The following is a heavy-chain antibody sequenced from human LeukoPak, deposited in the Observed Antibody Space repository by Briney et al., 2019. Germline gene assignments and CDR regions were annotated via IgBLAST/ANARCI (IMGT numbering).Heavy chain of an antibody. CDR1: GGSISSYY. Sequence: SETLSLTCTVSGGSISSYYWSWIRQPAGKGLEWIGYIYYSGSTNYNPSLKSRVTISVDTSKNQFSLKLSSVTAADTAVYYCASFFGVERTFDYWGQGTLVTVSS. D-gene: IGHD3-3*01. J-gene: IGHJ4*02. CDR2: IYYSGST. CDR3: ASFFGVERTFDY. V-gene: IGHV4-59*01.